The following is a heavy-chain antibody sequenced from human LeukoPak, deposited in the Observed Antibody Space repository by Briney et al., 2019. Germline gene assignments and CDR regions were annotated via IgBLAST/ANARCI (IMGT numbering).Heavy chain of an antibody. CDR3: ARGRWVGTTQAYYLDY. CDR1: GFTFSSYT. V-gene: IGHV3-23*01. J-gene: IGHJ4*02. Sequence: GGSLRLSCAASGFTFSSYTMSWVRQAPGKGLEWVSTITTSDGNTYYADSVKGRFTVSRDNSKNTLFLQMNSLRAEDTAVYYCARGRWVGTTQAYYLDYWGQGTLVTVSS. D-gene: IGHD1-26*01. CDR2: ITTSDGNT.